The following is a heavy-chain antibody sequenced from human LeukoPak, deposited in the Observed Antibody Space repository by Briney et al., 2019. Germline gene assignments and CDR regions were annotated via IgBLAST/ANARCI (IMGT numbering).Heavy chain of an antibody. J-gene: IGHJ5*02. CDR1: GFTFRNYG. V-gene: IGHV3-30*02. CDR2: IPYDGSNE. Sequence: GGSLRLSCAASGFTFRNYGMHWVRQAPGKGLEWVAFIPYDGSNEYSADSVKGRFTISRDNSKNTLFLQMKSLRAEDTAVYYCAKAPPNIGDYPIDLWGQGTLVTVPS. CDR3: AKAPPNIGDYPIDL. D-gene: IGHD4-17*01.